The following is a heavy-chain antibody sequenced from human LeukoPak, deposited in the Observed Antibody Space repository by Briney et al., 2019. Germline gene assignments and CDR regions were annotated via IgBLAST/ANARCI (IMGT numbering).Heavy chain of an antibody. Sequence: PGGSLRLSXAASGFTFSSHAMSWVRQAPGKGLEWVSGLSGSGGTAYHADSVKGRFSISRDNSKNTLYLQLNSLRAEDTAVYYCAKGGSTSRVTTSRVVFGYYYYLDVWGKGTPVTVSS. J-gene: IGHJ6*03. V-gene: IGHV3-23*01. D-gene: IGHD4-17*01. CDR1: GFTFSSHA. CDR2: LSGSGGTA. CDR3: AKGGSTSRVTTSRVVFGYYYYLDV.